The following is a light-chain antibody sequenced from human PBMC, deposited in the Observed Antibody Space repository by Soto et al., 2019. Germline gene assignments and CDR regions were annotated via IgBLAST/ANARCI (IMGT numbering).Light chain of an antibody. V-gene: IGKV3-20*01. CDR2: GAS. CDR1: QSVSSSY. CDR3: QPYSSSPPEFT. J-gene: IGKJ3*01. Sequence: EIVLTQSPGTLSVSPGERVTLSCRASQSVSSSYLAWYQQRPGQAPRLLIFGASYRATGIPDRFSGSGSGTDFTLTISRLEPEDFAVYYCQPYSSSPPEFTFGPGTKVDGK.